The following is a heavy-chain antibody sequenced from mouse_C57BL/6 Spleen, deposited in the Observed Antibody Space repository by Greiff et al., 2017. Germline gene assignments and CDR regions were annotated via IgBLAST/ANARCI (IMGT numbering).Heavy chain of an antibody. CDR1: GYAFSSSW. D-gene: IGHD4-1*01. Sequence: QVQLQQSGPELVKPGASVKISCKASGYAFSSSWMNWVKQRPGKGLEWIGRIYPGDGDTNYNGKFKGKATLTADKSSSTAYMQLSSLTSEDSAVYFCAPWDAMDYWGQGTSVTVSS. V-gene: IGHV1-82*01. J-gene: IGHJ4*01. CDR2: IYPGDGDT. CDR3: APWDAMDY.